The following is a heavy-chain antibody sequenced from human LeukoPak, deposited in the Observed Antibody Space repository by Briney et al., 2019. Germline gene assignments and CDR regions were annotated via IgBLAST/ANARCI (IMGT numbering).Heavy chain of an antibody. CDR1: GYTFTGYY. D-gene: IGHD3-10*01. CDR2: INPNSGGT. Sequence: ASVKVSCKASGYTFTGYYMHWVRQAPGQGLEWMGWINPNSGGTNYAQKFQGRVTMTRDTSISTAYMELSRLRSDDTAVYYCARERITMVRGVISPFDPWGQGTLVTVSS. J-gene: IGHJ5*02. CDR3: ARERITMVRGVISPFDP. V-gene: IGHV1-2*02.